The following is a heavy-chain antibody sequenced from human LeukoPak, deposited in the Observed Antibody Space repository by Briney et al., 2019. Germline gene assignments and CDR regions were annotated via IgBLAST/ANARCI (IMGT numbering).Heavy chain of an antibody. CDR3: AEEGRPNSGGGYFDY. CDR2: LSESGGLA. J-gene: IGHJ4*02. V-gene: IGHV3-23*01. Sequence: PGGSLRLSCAASGFTFSIHAMAWVRQAPGKGLEWVSTLSESGGLAYYADSVKGRFTISRDNSKNTLYLQVNSLRAEDTAVYYCAEEGRPNSGGGYFDYWGQGTLVTVSP. D-gene: IGHD4-23*01. CDR1: GFTFSIHA.